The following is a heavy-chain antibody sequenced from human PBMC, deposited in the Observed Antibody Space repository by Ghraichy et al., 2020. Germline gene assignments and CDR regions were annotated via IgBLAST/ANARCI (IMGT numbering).Heavy chain of an antibody. Sequence: GASLNISCAASGFTFSDHYMDWVRQAPGKGLEWVGRIRNKANSYTTEYAASVKGRFIISRDDSKNSLDLQMNSLKSEDTAVYFCARRRYNHGIDYWGQGTLVTVSS. D-gene: IGHD5-18*01. CDR2: IRNKANSYTT. V-gene: IGHV3-72*01. J-gene: IGHJ4*02. CDR3: ARRRYNHGIDY. CDR1: GFTFSDHY.